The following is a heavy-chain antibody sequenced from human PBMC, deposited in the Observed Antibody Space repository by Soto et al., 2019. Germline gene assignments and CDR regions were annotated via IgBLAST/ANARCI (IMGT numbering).Heavy chain of an antibody. CDR3: ARHEGGAAADRPLDY. D-gene: IGHD6-13*01. CDR2: IYYSGRT. V-gene: IGHV4-39*01. CDR1: GGSVRSSSYY. Sequence: QLRLQESGPGLVKSSETLSLTCTISGGSVRSSSYYWGWIRQPPGKGLEWIASIYYSGRTHNNPAIKSRVTMSLDTHTNKFSLKMNSVTAADTAVYYCARHEGGAAADRPLDYWGQGTLVTVSS. J-gene: IGHJ4*02.